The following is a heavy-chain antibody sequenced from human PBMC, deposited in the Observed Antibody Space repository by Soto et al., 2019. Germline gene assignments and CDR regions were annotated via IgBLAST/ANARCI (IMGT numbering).Heavy chain of an antibody. CDR3: ANTVPPADYYVGVSDY. J-gene: IGHJ4*02. CDR2: IAYDGSDK. D-gene: IGHD3-16*01. CDR1: GFTFSSYG. Sequence: GGSLRLSCAASGFTFSSYGMHWVRQAPGKGLEWVAVIAYDGSDKYYAESVKGRFTISRDNSKNTLYLQMNSLRAEDTAMYYCANTVPPADYYVGVSDYWGQGTLVTVSS. V-gene: IGHV3-30*18.